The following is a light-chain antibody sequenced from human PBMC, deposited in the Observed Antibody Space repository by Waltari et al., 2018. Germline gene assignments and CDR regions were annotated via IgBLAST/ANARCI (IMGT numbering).Light chain of an antibody. CDR1: HNILDSPSHQHH. V-gene: IGKV4-1*01. CDR2: SAF. J-gene: IGKJ2*01. Sequence: DTVMTQSPDSLAAPLCERATINCKSSHNILDSPSHQHHLPWYRQRPEQPPQVVIYSAFSRESGVPDRFTGSGSGTDFTLTISSLQAYDVAVYYCQQYYTTPFTFGQGTKLEIK. CDR3: QQYYTTPFT.